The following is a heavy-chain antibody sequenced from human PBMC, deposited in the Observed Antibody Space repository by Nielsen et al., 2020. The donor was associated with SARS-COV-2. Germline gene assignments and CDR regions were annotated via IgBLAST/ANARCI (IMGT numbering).Heavy chain of an antibody. CDR2: IYHSGST. D-gene: IGHD6-6*01. V-gene: IGHV4-4*02. CDR3: ARGSTGYSSLNYMDV. J-gene: IGHJ6*03. CDR1: GGSISSSNW. Sequence: SETLSLTCAVSGGSISSSNWWSWVRQPPGKGLEWIGEIYHSGSTNYNPSLKSRVTISVDKSKNQFSLKLSSVTAADTAVYYCARGSTGYSSLNYMDVWGKGTTVTASS.